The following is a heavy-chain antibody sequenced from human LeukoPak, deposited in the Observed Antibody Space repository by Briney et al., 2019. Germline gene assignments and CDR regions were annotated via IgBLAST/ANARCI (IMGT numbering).Heavy chain of an antibody. J-gene: IGHJ2*01. CDR1: GFTVSSNY. Sequence: GGSLRLSCAASGFTVSSNYMSWVRQAPGKGLEWVSVIYSGGSTYYADSVKGRFTISRDNSKNTLYLQMNSLRAEDTAVYYCAREERDGYNYYWYFDLWGRGTPVTVSS. V-gene: IGHV3-53*01. CDR2: IYSGGST. CDR3: AREERDGYNYYWYFDL. D-gene: IGHD5-24*01.